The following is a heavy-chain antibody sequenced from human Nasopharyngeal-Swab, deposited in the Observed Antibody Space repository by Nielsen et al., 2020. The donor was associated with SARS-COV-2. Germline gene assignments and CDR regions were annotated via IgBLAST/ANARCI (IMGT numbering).Heavy chain of an antibody. J-gene: IGHJ1*01. Sequence: GESLKISWAVSGFTVSSSYMSWGRPAPGRGLEWVSVTETGGTTRYADSVKGRFTISRDSSTNTLYLQMNSLRVEDTAVYYCARDLGGGYCTTTNCLGSWGQGTLVTVSS. D-gene: IGHD2-2*01. CDR1: GFTVSSSY. V-gene: IGHV3-53*01. CDR3: ARDLGGGYCTTTNCLGS. CDR2: TETGGTT.